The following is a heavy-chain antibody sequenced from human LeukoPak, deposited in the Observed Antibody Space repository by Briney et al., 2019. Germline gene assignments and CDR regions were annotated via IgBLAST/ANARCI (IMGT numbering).Heavy chain of an antibody. Sequence: ASVKDSCKASGYTFSGFYINWVRPAPGQGLEWMGWINPKNGDTHYAQDFLGRVTLTRDTSISTAYMELSRLTSDDTAVYYCARDGRLRNGYDNFYISGQGTLGTLSS. CDR3: ARDGRLRNGYDNFYI. D-gene: IGHD5-18*01. J-gene: IGHJ4*02. CDR2: INPKNGDT. V-gene: IGHV1-2*02. CDR1: GYTFSGFY.